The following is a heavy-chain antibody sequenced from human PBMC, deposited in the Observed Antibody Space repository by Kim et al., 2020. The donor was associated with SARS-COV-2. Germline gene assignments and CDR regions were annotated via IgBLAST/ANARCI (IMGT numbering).Heavy chain of an antibody. J-gene: IGHJ4*02. CDR2: IKEDGSEK. D-gene: IGHD2-15*01. CDR3: ARVRHGTVVGTIDF. Sequence: GGSLRLSCAASGFTFRNYWMNWVRQAPGKGLEWVANIKEDGSEKNYVDSVKDRFTISRDNAKNSLYLQMNSLRVEDTAVYYCARVRHGTVVGTIDFWGQGTQVTVPP. V-gene: IGHV3-7*03. CDR1: GFTFRNYW.